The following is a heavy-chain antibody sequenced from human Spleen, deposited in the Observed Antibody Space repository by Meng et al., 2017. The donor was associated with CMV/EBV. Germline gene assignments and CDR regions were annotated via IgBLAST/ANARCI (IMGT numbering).Heavy chain of an antibody. CDR3: ARVLRPGNYYYYGVDV. J-gene: IGHJ6*02. Sequence: GESLKISCAASGFTFSTYGIHWVRRAPGKGLEWVAVMWYDGSNKYYADSVKGRFTVSGDNSKNTLYLQMNSLRAEDTAVYYCARVLRPGNYYYYGVDVWGQGTAVTVSS. CDR1: GFTFSTYG. CDR2: MWYDGSNK. V-gene: IGHV3-33*01. D-gene: IGHD1-26*01.